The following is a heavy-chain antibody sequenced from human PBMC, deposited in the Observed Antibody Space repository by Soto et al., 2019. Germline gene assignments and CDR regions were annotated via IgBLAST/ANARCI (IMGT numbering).Heavy chain of an antibody. CDR1: GGSISSGDYY. D-gene: IGHD2-2*01. CDR3: AISCSSTSCYGGADYFDY. V-gene: IGHV4-30-4*01. Sequence: SETLSLTCTVAGGSISSGDYYRSWIRQPPGKGLEWIGYIYYSGSTYYNPSLKSRVTISVDTSKNQFSLKLSSVTAADTAVYYCAISCSSTSCYGGADYFDYWGQGTLVTVSS. CDR2: IYYSGST. J-gene: IGHJ4*02.